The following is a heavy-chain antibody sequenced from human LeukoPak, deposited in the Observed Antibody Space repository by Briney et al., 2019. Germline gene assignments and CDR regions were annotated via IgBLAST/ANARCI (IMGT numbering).Heavy chain of an antibody. CDR1: GFTVSSNY. Sequence: GGSLRLSCAASGFTVSSNYMGWVRQAPGKGLEWVSAISGSGGSTYYADSVKGRFTISRDNSKNTLYLQMNSLRAEDTAVYYCAKDVFRTMAFYFDYWGQGTLVTVSS. V-gene: IGHV3-23*01. J-gene: IGHJ4*02. D-gene: IGHD3-10*01. CDR3: AKDVFRTMAFYFDY. CDR2: ISGSGGST.